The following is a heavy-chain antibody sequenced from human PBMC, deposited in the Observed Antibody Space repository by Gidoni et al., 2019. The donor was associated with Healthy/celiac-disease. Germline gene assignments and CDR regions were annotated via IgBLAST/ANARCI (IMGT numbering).Heavy chain of an antibody. J-gene: IGHJ6*02. V-gene: IGHV3-11*01. Sequence: QVQLVESGGGLVKPGGSLRLSCAASAFTFSDYYMSWIPQAPGKGLEWVSYISSSGSTIYYADSVKGRFTISRDNAKNSLYLQMNSLRAEDTAVYYCARDQGDVGYCSGGSCYSRYYYYGMDVWGQGTTVTVSS. D-gene: IGHD2-15*01. CDR2: ISSSGSTI. CDR1: AFTFSDYY. CDR3: ARDQGDVGYCSGGSCYSRYYYYGMDV.